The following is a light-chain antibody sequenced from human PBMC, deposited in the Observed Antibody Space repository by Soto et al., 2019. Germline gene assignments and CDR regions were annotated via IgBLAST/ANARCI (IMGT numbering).Light chain of an antibody. CDR3: LQDYNYPNT. J-gene: IGKJ2*01. Sequence: AIQMTKSPSSLSASVGDRVTITCRASQGIRNELGWYPQKPGKAPRLLIYAASSLQSGVPSRFSGSLSGTDFTLTISSLKPEDFATYYFLQDYNYPNTFGQGTKLEIK. CDR1: QGIRNE. V-gene: IGKV1-6*01. CDR2: AAS.